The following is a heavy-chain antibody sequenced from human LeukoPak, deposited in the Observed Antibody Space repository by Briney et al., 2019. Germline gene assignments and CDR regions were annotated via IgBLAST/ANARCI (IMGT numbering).Heavy chain of an antibody. CDR2: ISGSGGST. D-gene: IGHD5-18*01. V-gene: IGHV3-23*01. Sequence: GRSLRLSCAASGFTFSSYGMHWVRQAPGKGLEWVSAISGSGGSTYYADSVKGRFTISRDNSKNTLYLQMNSLRAEDTAVYYCAKDTGYSYGYSFFDYWGQGTLVTVSS. CDR1: GFTFSSYG. CDR3: AKDTGYSYGYSFFDY. J-gene: IGHJ4*02.